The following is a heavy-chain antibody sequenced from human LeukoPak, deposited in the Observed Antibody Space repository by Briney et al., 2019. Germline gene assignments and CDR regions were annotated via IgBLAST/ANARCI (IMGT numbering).Heavy chain of an antibody. CDR1: GGSISSYY. CDR3: ARELYESSGYSI. CDR2: IYYSGST. V-gene: IGHV4-59*01. Sequence: SETLSLTCTVSGGSISSYYWSWIRQPPGKGLEWIGYIYYSGSTNYNPSLKSRVTISVDTSKNQFSLKLSSVTAADTAVYYCARELYESSGYSIWGQGTMVTVSS. D-gene: IGHD3-22*01. J-gene: IGHJ3*02.